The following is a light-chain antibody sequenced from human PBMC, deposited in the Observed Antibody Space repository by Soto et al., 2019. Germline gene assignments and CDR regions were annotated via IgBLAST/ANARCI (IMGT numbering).Light chain of an antibody. V-gene: IGLV2-14*02. Sequence: QSALTQPASVSGSPGQSITISCTGTSSDVGSYNLVSWYQLHPGKAPKLMVFEVSNRPSGVSYRFSGSKSGNTASLTISGLQAEDEADYFCSSYSISTAYLFGTGTKVTVL. J-gene: IGLJ1*01. CDR3: SSYSISTAYL. CDR1: SSDVGSYNL. CDR2: EVS.